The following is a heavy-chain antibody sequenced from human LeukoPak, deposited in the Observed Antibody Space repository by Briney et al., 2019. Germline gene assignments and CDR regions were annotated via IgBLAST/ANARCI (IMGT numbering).Heavy chain of an antibody. J-gene: IGHJ6*03. Sequence: SETLSLTCAVYGGSFSVHYWSWIRQPPGKGLECIGEINQSGSTNYNPSLKSRVTISVDTSKKQFSLRLSPVTAADTAVYYCAAGCSSTSCYWYYYTDVWGKGTTVTVSS. D-gene: IGHD2-2*01. V-gene: IGHV4-34*01. CDR2: INQSGST. CDR3: AAGCSSTSCYWYYYTDV. CDR1: GGSFSVHY.